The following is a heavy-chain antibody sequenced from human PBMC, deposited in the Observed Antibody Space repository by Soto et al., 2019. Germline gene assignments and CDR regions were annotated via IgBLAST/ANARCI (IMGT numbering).Heavy chain of an antibody. Sequence: PSETLSLTCTVSGGSISSSSYYWGWIRQPPGKGLEWIGSIYYSGSTYYNPSLKSRVTISVDTSKNQFSLKLSSVTAADTAVYYCARHSCSSGWYYYFYYWGQGTLVTVSS. CDR2: IYYSGST. V-gene: IGHV4-39*01. D-gene: IGHD6-19*01. CDR3: ARHSCSSGWYYYFYY. CDR1: GGSISSSSYY. J-gene: IGHJ4*02.